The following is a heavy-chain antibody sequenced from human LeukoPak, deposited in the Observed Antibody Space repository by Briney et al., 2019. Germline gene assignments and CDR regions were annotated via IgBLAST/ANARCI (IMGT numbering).Heavy chain of an antibody. J-gene: IGHJ5*02. D-gene: IGHD1-26*01. CDR1: GYSISSGYY. V-gene: IGHV4-38-2*02. Sequence: SETLSLTCTVSGYSISSGYYWGWIRQPPGKGLEWIGSIYHSGSTYYNPSLKSRVTISVDTSKNQFSLKLSSVTAADTAVYYCARDPVWQWLISEGELLPTWFDPWGQGTLVTVSS. CDR3: ARDPVWQWLISEGELLPTWFDP. CDR2: IYHSGST.